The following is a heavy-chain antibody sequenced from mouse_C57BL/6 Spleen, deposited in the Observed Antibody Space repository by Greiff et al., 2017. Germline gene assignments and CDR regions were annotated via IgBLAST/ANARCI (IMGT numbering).Heavy chain of an antibody. J-gene: IGHJ2*01. V-gene: IGHV1-42*01. CDR1: GYSFTGYY. Sequence: EVQLQQSGPELVKPGASVKISCKASGYSFTGYYMNWVKQSPEKSLEWIGEINPSTGGTTYNQKFKAKATLTVDKSSSTAYMQLKSLTSEDSAVYYCARAPLEYYFDYWGQGTTLTVSS. CDR3: ARAPLEYYFDY. CDR2: INPSTGGT.